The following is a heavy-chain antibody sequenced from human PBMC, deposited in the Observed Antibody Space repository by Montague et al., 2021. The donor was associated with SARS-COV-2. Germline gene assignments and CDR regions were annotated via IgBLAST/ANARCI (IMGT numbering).Heavy chain of an antibody. J-gene: IGHJ4*02. V-gene: IGHV4-38-2*01. CDR3: VRSRAERYFDWTKLDAHVKPYYFDY. D-gene: IGHD3-9*01. Sequence: SETLSLTCAVSGYSISRSYQWRSVRPPPGTRLAFIGSIHYSGSTYYNPSLKSRVTISVDTSKNQFSLKLSSVTAADTAVYYCVRSRAERYFDWTKLDAHVKPYYFDYWGQGTLVTVSS. CDR1: GYSISRSYQ. CDR2: IHYSGST.